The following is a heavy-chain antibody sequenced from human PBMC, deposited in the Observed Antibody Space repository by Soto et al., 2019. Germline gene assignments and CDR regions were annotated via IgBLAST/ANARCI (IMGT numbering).Heavy chain of an antibody. CDR3: ATPVFSQLRVMDV. J-gene: IGHJ6*02. Sequence: QVQLLQSGAAVKKPGASVKVSCKVSGHTLAELSMHWVRQAPGKGLEWMGGFDPVDGETVYAQKFRGRVTMTEDTSTDTAFMELRSLRADDAAVYYCATPVFSQLRVMDVWGQGTTVTVS. CDR2: FDPVDGET. CDR1: GHTLAELS. V-gene: IGHV1-24*01. D-gene: IGHD1-1*01.